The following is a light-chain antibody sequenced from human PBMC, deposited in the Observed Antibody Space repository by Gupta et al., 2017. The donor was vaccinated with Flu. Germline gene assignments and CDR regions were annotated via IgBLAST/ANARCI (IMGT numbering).Light chain of an antibody. Sequence: SYVLAQPPSVSVAPGQTARITCGGNNIGRKSVHWYQQKPGQAPVLVVYDDSVRPSVFPVRLSGSNSENTATLTISRVEACDDADYYCQVLDSISVHWVFGGGTKLTVL. J-gene: IGLJ3*02. V-gene: IGLV3-21*02. CDR3: QVLDSISVHWV. CDR1: NIGRKS. CDR2: DDS.